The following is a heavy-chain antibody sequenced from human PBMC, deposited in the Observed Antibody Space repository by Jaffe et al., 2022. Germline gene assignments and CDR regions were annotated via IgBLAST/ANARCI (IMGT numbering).Heavy chain of an antibody. CDR2: ISSSGSTI. CDR1: GFTFSSYE. J-gene: IGHJ4*02. Sequence: EVQLVESGGGLVQPGGSLRLSCAASGFTFSSYEMNWVRQAPGKGLEWVSYISSSGSTIYYADSVKGRFTISRDNAKNSLYLQMNSLRAEDTAVYYCARDRIAVAAKTLFDYWGQGTLVTVSS. CDR3: ARDRIAVAAKTLFDY. D-gene: IGHD6-19*01. V-gene: IGHV3-48*03.